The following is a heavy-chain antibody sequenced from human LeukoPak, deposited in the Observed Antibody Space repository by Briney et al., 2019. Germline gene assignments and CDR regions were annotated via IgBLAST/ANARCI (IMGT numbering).Heavy chain of an antibody. V-gene: IGHV3-30*03. Sequence: GGSLRLSCAASGFTFSSYGMHWVRQAPGKGLEWVAVISYDGSNKYYADSVKGRFTISRDNSKNTLYLQMNSLRAEDTAVYYCARDPYSSGWYDYWGQGTLVTVSS. J-gene: IGHJ4*02. CDR2: ISYDGSNK. CDR1: GFTFSSYG. CDR3: ARDPYSSGWYDY. D-gene: IGHD6-19*01.